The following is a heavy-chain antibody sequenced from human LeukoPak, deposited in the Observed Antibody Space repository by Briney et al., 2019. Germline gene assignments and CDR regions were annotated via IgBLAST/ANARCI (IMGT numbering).Heavy chain of an antibody. J-gene: IGHJ4*02. Sequence: GASVKVSCKASGYTFTSYYMHWVRQAPGQGLEWMGIINPSGGSTSYAQKFQGRVTMTRDTSTSTVYMELSSLRSEDTAVYYCARVLNHYYDSSGYAFDYWGQGTLVTVSS. CDR3: ARVLNHYYDSSGYAFDY. D-gene: IGHD3-22*01. V-gene: IGHV1-46*01. CDR1: GYTFTSYY. CDR2: INPSGGST.